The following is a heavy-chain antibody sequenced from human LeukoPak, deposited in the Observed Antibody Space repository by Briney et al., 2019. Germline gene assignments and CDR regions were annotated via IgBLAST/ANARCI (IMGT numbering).Heavy chain of an antibody. D-gene: IGHD6-13*01. CDR2: IYYSGST. V-gene: IGHV4-59*01. Sequence: PSETLSLTCTVSGGSISSYYWSWIRQPPGKGLEWTGYIYYSGSTNYNPSLKSRVTISVDTSKNQFSLKLSSVTAADTAVYYCAGESHSSSLDYWGQGTLVTVSS. CDR3: AGESHSSSLDY. J-gene: IGHJ4*02. CDR1: GGSISSYY.